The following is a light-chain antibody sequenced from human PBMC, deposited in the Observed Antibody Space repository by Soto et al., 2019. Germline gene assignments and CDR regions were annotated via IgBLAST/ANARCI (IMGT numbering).Light chain of an antibody. CDR1: SSDVGGYNY. CDR2: EVS. J-gene: IGLJ2*01. CDR3: SAYAGSNNYVV. Sequence: QSALTQPPSASGSPGQSGTISCTGTSSDVGGYNYVSLYQQHPGKAPKLMIYEVSKRPSGVPDRFSGSKSGNTASLTVSGLQAEDEADYYCSAYAGSNNYVVFGGGTKLTVL. V-gene: IGLV2-8*01.